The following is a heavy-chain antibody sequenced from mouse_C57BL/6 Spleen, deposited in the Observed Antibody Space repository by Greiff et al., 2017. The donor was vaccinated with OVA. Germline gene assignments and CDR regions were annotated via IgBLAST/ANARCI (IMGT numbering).Heavy chain of an antibody. J-gene: IGHJ4*01. D-gene: IGHD1-1*01. CDR1: GFTFSSYA. V-gene: IGHV5-9-1*02. CDR3: TRDYYGSSYAMDY. Sequence: EVMLVESGEGLVKPGGSLKLSCAASGFTFSSYAMSWVRQTPEKRLEWVAYISSGGDYIYYADTVKGRFTISSDNARNTLYLQMSSLKSEDTAMYYCTRDYYGSSYAMDYWGQGTSVTVSS. CDR2: ISSGGDYI.